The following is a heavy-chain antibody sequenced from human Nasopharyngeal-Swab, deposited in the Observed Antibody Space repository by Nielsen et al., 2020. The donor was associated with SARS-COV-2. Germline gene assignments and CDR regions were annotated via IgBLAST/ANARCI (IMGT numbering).Heavy chain of an antibody. D-gene: IGHD4-17*01. J-gene: IGHJ6*02. CDR3: ARTYAAEDYYYGMDV. V-gene: IGHV3-13*01. Sequence: GGSLRLSCAASGFTFSSYDMHWVRQATRKGLEWVSAIGTAGDTYYPGSVKGRFTISRENAKNSLYLQMNSLRAGDTAVYYCARTYAAEDYYYGMDVWGQGTTVTVSS. CDR1: GFTFSSYD. CDR2: IGTAGDT.